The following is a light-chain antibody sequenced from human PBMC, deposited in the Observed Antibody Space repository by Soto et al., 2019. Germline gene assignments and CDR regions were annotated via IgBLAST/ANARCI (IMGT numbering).Light chain of an antibody. V-gene: IGKV3-20*01. CDR2: GAS. J-gene: IGKJ1*01. CDR1: QSVSSSH. CDR3: QQYGSSGT. Sequence: DIVIRHAPATLSVSPGERATLSCRASQSVSSSHLAWYQQKPGQAPRLLIYGASNRATGIPDRFSGSGSGTDFTLTISRLEPEDFAVYYCQQYGSSGTFGQGTKVDIK.